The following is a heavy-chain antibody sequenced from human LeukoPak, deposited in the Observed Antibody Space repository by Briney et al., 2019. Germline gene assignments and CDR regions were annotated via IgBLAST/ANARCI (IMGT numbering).Heavy chain of an antibody. CDR1: GGSFSGYY. V-gene: IGHV4-34*01. Sequence: SETLSLTCAVYGGSFSGYYYSWIRHPPGERLEWIGEINHSGDTNYNPSLKSRVTLSVDTSKNQFSLKLSSVTAADTAVYYCARITIFGVVTDDAFDVWGQGTMVTVSS. CDR3: ARITIFGVVTDDAFDV. CDR2: INHSGDT. D-gene: IGHD3-3*01. J-gene: IGHJ3*01.